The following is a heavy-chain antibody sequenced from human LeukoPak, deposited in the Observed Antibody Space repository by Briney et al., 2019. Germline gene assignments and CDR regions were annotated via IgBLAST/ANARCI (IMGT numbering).Heavy chain of an antibody. D-gene: IGHD6-6*01. V-gene: IGHV1-46*01. J-gene: IGHJ6*03. CDR2: INPSGGST. CDR3: AREGYSSSHYYYYYMDV. CDR1: GYTFTSYY. Sequence: GASVKVSCKASGYTFTSYYTHWVRQAPGQGLEWMGIINPSGGSTSYAQKFQGRVTMTRDTSISTAYMELSRLRSDDTAVYHCAREGYSSSHYYYYYMDVWGKGTTVTVSS.